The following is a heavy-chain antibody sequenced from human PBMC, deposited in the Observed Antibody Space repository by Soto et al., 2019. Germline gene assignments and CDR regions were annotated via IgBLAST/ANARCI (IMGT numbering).Heavy chain of an antibody. CDR1: GRSISSGGYY. D-gene: IGHD3-10*01. Sequence: SETLSLTCTVSGRSISSGGYYWSWIRQHPGKGLEWIGYIYYSGSTYYNPSLKSRVTISVDTSKNQFSLKLSSVTAADTAVYYCARDGSYYGSGRRHAFDIWGQGTMVTVSS. V-gene: IGHV4-31*03. CDR3: ARDGSYYGSGRRHAFDI. CDR2: IYYSGST. J-gene: IGHJ3*02.